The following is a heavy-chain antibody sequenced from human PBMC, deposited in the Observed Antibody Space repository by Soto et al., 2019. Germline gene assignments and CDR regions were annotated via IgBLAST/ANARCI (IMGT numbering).Heavy chain of an antibody. V-gene: IGHV6-1*01. Sequence: SHSLSLTCAISGVSVSSNTAASISVRQAPSRGLEWLGRTYYRSKWYNDYEVSVKSRRTINPDTSKNQFSLQLNSVTPEDTAVYYCARVGEYSSSSLTAYGMDVWRQGTTVTVSS. D-gene: IGHD6-6*01. J-gene: IGHJ6*02. CDR3: ARVGEYSSSSLTAYGMDV. CDR2: TYYRSKWYN. CDR1: GVSVSSNTAA.